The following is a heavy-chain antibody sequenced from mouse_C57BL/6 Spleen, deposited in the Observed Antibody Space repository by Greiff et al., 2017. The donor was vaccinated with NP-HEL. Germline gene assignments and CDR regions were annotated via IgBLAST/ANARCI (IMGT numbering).Heavy chain of an antibody. CDR3: ARGGYYGDWYFDV. CDR1: GYTFTSYW. CDR2: IDPSDSYT. J-gene: IGHJ1*03. Sequence: QVQLQQPGAELVKPGASVKLSCKASGYTFTSYWMQWVKQRPGQGLEWIGEIDPSDSYTNYNQKFKGQATLTVDTSSSTAYMQLSSLTSEDSAVYYCARGGYYGDWYFDVWGTGTTVTVSS. D-gene: IGHD2-13*01. V-gene: IGHV1-50*01.